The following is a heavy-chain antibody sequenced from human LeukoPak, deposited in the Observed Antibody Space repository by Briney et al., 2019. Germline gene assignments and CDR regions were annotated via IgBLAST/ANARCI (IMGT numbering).Heavy chain of an antibody. D-gene: IGHD5-18*01. CDR1: GFTFSSYS. V-gene: IGHV3-66*02. CDR2: IYSGGST. Sequence: QPGGSLRLSCAASGFTFSSYSMNWVRQAPGKGLEWVSVIYSGGSTYYADSVKGRFTISRDNSKNTLYLQMNSLRAEDTAVYYCANEGATDTAMVQFDYWGQGTLVTVSS. CDR3: ANEGATDTAMVQFDY. J-gene: IGHJ4*02.